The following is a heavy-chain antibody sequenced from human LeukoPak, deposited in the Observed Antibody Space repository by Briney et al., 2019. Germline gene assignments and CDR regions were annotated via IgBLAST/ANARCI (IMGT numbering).Heavy chain of an antibody. V-gene: IGHV3-21*01. D-gene: IGHD6-13*01. CDR2: ISSSSSYI. CDR1: GFTFSSYS. Sequence: GGSLRLSCAASGFTFSSYSMNWVRQAPGKGLEWVSSISSSSSYIYYADSVKGRFTISRDNAKNSLYLQMNSLRAEDTAVYYCASDKTAQLDNYYYYMDVWGKGTTVTISS. J-gene: IGHJ6*03. CDR3: ASDKTAQLDNYYYYMDV.